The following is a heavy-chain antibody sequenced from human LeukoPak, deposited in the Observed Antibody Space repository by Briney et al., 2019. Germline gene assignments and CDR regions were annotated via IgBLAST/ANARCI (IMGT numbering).Heavy chain of an antibody. CDR1: GSMYNYY. V-gene: IGHV4-59*08. CDR3: AKSLPRERYGMDV. J-gene: IGHJ6*02. Sequence: SETLSLTCTVSGSMYNYYWSWIRQPPGKGLEWIGYIHYNGITNYNPSLKSRVTMSLDTSKNQVSLKLNSVTAADTAVYYCAKSLPRERYGMDVWGQGTTVTVSS. D-gene: IGHD1-26*01. CDR2: IHYNGIT.